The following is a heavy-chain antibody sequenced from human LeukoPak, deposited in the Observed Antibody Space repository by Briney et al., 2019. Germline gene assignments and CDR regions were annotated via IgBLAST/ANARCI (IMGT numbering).Heavy chain of an antibody. Sequence: SETLSLTCTVSGGSISSYYWSWIRQPPGKGLEWIGRISSTGRTDYNPSLTSRVTISVDTSKNQLSMKLSSVTAADTAVYYCAKGAGPPWFDPWGQGTLVTVSS. CDR3: AKGAGPPWFDP. CDR1: GGSISSYY. D-gene: IGHD6-19*01. J-gene: IGHJ5*02. V-gene: IGHV4-59*08. CDR2: ISSTGRT.